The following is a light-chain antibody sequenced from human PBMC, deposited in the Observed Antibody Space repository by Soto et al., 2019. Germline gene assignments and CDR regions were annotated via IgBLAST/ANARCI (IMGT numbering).Light chain of an antibody. CDR2: DAS. CDR1: QNIRSR. CDR3: QQYNSYPIT. J-gene: IGKJ5*01. Sequence: DFQMTQSPSTLSASAGDRVTITCRASQNIRSRLAWFQQKPGKAPKLLIYDASSLESGVPQRFSGSGSGTEFTLTISSLQPDDFATYYCQQYNSYPITFGQGTRLEIK. V-gene: IGKV1-5*01.